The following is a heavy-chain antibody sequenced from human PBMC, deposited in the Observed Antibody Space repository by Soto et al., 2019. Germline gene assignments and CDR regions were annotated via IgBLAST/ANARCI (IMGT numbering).Heavy chain of an antibody. CDR3: STAIAVAGTGLGVVFDY. V-gene: IGHV4-39*01. Sequence: PSETLSLTCTVSGGSISSSSYYWGWIRQPPGKGLEWIGSIYYSGSTYYNPSLKSRVTISVDTSKNQFSLKLSSVTAADTAVYYCSTAIAVAGTGLGVVFDYWGQGTLVTVSS. D-gene: IGHD6-19*01. CDR1: GGSISSSSYY. J-gene: IGHJ4*02. CDR2: IYYSGST.